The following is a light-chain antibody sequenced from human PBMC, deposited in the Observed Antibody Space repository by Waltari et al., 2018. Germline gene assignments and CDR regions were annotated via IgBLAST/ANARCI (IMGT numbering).Light chain of an antibody. CDR3: DSRDSSANHRM. V-gene: IGLV3-19*01. Sequence: SSELTQDPAVSVALGQTVRITCQGDSLRTYHATWFQQKPGQAPVLVVYGKNNRPSGIPDRFSGSNSGNTASLTITGAQAEDEADYYCDSRDSSANHRMFGGGTKLTVL. J-gene: IGLJ3*02. CDR1: SLRTYH. CDR2: GKN.